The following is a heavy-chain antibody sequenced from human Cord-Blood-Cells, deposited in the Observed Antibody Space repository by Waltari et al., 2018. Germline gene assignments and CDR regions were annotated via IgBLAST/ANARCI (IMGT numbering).Heavy chain of an antibody. CDR1: GGSFSGYY. Sequence: QVQLQQWGAGLLKPSETLSLTCAVFGGSFSGYYWSWIRQPPGKGVEWIGEINHSGSTNYNPSLKSRVTISVDTSKNQFSLKLSSVTAADTAVYYCASEVGDIDYWGQGTLVTVSS. CDR3: ASEVGDIDY. CDR2: INHSGST. D-gene: IGHD1-26*01. J-gene: IGHJ4*02. V-gene: IGHV4-34*01.